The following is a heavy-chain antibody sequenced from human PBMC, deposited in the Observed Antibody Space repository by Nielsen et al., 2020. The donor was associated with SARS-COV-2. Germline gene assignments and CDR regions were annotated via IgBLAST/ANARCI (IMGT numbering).Heavy chain of an antibody. J-gene: IGHJ2*01. CDR2: ISWNSGSI. Sequence: SLKISCAASGFTFSSYGMHWVRQAPGKGLEWVSGISWNSGSIGYADSVKGRFTISRDNAKNSLYLQMNSLRAEDTALYYCAKDLSSWYVQDWYFDLWGRGTLVTVSS. CDR3: AKDLSSWYVQDWYFDL. V-gene: IGHV3-9*01. D-gene: IGHD6-13*01. CDR1: GFTFSSYG.